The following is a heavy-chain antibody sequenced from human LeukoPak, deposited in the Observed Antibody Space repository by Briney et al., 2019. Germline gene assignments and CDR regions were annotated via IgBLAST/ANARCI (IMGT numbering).Heavy chain of an antibody. CDR2: INHSGST. CDR3: ASRYYDFWSGYYPY. J-gene: IGHJ4*02. D-gene: IGHD3-3*01. CDR1: GGSFSGYY. Sequence: SETLSLTCAVYGGSFSGYYWSWIRQPPGKGLEWIGEINHSGSTNYNPSLKSRVTISVDTSKNQFSLKLSSVTAADTAVYYCASRYYDFWSGYYPYWGQGTLVTVPS. V-gene: IGHV4-34*01.